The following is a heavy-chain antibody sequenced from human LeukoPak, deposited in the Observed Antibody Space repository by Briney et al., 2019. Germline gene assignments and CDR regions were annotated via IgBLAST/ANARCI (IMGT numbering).Heavy chain of an antibody. CDR2: ISYDGSNK. V-gene: IGHV3-30*18. CDR3: AKGTRASFDY. CDR1: GFTFSSYG. D-gene: IGHD1-26*01. J-gene: IGHJ4*02. Sequence: PGRSLRLSCAASGFTFSSYGMHWVRQAPGKGREWVAVISYDGSNKYYADSVKGRFTISRDNSKNTLYLQMNSLRAEDTAVYYCAKGTRASFDYWGQRTLVTVSS.